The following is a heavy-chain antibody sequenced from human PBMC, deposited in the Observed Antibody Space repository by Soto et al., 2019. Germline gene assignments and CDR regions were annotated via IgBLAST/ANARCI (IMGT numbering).Heavy chain of an antibody. V-gene: IGHV1-2*02. CDR2: INPNSGGT. CDR3: ARDGGRDGYGFPPTYYYYYYGMDV. J-gene: IGHJ6*02. CDR1: GYTFTGYY. Sequence: RASVKVSCKASGYTFTGYYMHWVRQAPGQGLEWMGWINPNSGGTNYAQKFQGRVTMTRDTSISTAYMELSRLRSDDTAVYYCARDGGRDGYGFPPTYYYYYYGMDVWGQGTTVTVSS. D-gene: IGHD5-12*01.